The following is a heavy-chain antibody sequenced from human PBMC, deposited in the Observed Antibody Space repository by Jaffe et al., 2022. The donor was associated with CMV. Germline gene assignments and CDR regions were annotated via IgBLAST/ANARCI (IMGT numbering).Heavy chain of an antibody. CDR1: GYTFTGYY. D-gene: IGHD6-6*01. CDR2: INPNSGDT. V-gene: IGHV1-2*02. J-gene: IGHJ6*02. CDR3: ARGDSSSSYYYYNLDV. Sequence: QVQLVQSGAEVKKPGASVKVSCRASGYTFTGYYMHWVRQAPGQGLEWMGWINPNSGDTNSAQNFQGRVSLTRDTSFSTAYMELNRLRSDDTAVYYCARGDSSSSYYYYNLDVWGQGTTVTVSS.